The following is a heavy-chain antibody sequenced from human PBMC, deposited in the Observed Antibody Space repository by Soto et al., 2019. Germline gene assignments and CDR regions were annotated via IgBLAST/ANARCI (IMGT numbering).Heavy chain of an antibody. CDR3: AKDHGGSIWFVGVYYFFGMDV. D-gene: IGHD6-13*01. V-gene: IGHV3-48*02. CDR1: GFIFSDYT. Sequence: EVQLVESGGDLVQPGGSLRLSCAASGFIFSDYTMTWVRQAPGRGLEFVSHISSSGDAIFYAESVKGRFTVSRDNAKNSLYLQMNSLRDDETAVYFCAKDHGGSIWFVGVYYFFGMDVWGQGTAVTVSS. CDR2: ISSSGDAI. J-gene: IGHJ6*02.